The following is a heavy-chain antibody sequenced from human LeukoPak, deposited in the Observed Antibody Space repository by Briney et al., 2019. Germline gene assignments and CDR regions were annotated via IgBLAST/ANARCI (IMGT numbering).Heavy chain of an antibody. CDR3: ARDSSGYYSHEYWFDP. CDR2: IIPILGIA. V-gene: IGHV1-69*04. D-gene: IGHD3-22*01. J-gene: IGHJ5*02. CDR1: GGTFSSYT. Sequence: SVKVSCKASGGTFSSYTISWVRQAPGQGLEWMGRIIPILGIANYAQKFQGRVTITADKSTSTAHMELSSLRSEDTAVYYCARDSSGYYSHEYWFDPWGQGTLVTVSS.